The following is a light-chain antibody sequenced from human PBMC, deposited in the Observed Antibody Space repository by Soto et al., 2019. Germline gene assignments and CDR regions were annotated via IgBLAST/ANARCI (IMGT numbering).Light chain of an antibody. CDR1: QGISSY. CDR3: QQAASFPIT. J-gene: IGKJ5*01. CDR2: AAS. V-gene: IGKV1-9*01. Sequence: EIRLTQSPSFLSASKGDRVTITCRASQGISSYLAWYQQKPGKAPTVLIYAASTLQSGVPSRFSGSGSGTDFTLPIIGLQPAEFATFYYQQAASFPITFGQGTRLDIK.